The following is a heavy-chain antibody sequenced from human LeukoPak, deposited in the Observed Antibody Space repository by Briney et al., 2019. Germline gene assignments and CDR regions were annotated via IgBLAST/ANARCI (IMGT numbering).Heavy chain of an antibody. CDR3: ARDAVSGTPAFDV. J-gene: IGHJ3*01. CDR1: GGSFSGYY. V-gene: IGHV4-34*01. D-gene: IGHD1-14*01. Sequence: SETLSLTCAVYGGSFSGYYWSWIRQPPGKGLEWIGEINHSGSTNYNPSLKSRVTISVDTSKNQFSLKLSSVTAADTAVYYCARDAVSGTPAFDVWGQGTMVTASA. CDR2: INHSGST.